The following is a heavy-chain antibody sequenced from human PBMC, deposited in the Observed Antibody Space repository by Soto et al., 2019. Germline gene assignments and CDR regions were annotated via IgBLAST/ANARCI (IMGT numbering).Heavy chain of an antibody. CDR1: GYTFTSYG. D-gene: IGHD3-3*01. J-gene: IGHJ3*02. Sequence: ASVKVSCKASGYTFTSYGISWVRQAPGQGLDWMGWISAYNGNTNYAQKLQDRVTMTTDTSTSTAYMELRSLRSDDTAVYYCARDRVTIFGVVISLDAFDIWGQGTMVTVSS. V-gene: IGHV1-18*01. CDR2: ISAYNGNT. CDR3: ARDRVTIFGVVISLDAFDI.